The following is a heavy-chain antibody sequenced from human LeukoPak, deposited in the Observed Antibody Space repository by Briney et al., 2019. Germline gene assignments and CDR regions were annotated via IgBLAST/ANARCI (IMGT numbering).Heavy chain of an antibody. CDR3: ARDRGQYSSGWYHDNWFDP. Sequence: ASVKVSCTASGYTFTGYYMHWVRQAPGQGLEWMGWINPNSGGTNYAQKFQGWVTMTRDTSISTAYMELSRLRSDDTAVYYCARDRGQYSSGWYHDNWFDPWGQGTLVTVSS. CDR1: GYTFTGYY. V-gene: IGHV1-2*04. D-gene: IGHD6-19*01. CDR2: INPNSGGT. J-gene: IGHJ5*02.